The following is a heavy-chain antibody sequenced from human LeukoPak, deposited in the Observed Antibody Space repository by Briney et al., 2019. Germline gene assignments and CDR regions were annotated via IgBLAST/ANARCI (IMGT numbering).Heavy chain of an antibody. CDR2: INTDGSIT. V-gene: IGHV3-74*01. J-gene: IGHJ2*01. D-gene: IGHD4-17*01. CDR1: GFTFSSYW. Sequence: GGSLRLSCAASGFTFSSYWMHWVRQAPGKGRVWVSRINTDGSITNYADSVKGRFTISRDNAKNTLYLQMNSLRAEDTAVYYCARDQTYGDYWYFDLWGRGTLVTVSS. CDR3: ARDQTYGDYWYFDL.